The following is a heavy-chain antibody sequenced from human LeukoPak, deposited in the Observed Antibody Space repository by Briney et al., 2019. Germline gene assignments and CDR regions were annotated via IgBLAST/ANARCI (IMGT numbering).Heavy chain of an antibody. CDR1: GFSFISYA. CDR2: ISGSGGST. D-gene: IGHD2-15*01. V-gene: IGHV3-23*01. Sequence: GGSLRLSCAASGFSFISYAMSWVRQAPGKGLEWVSFISGSGGSTYYGDSVKGRFTISRDNSKNTLYLQMYSLRAEDTAVYYCAKDGGIGKGAFDIWGQGTMVTVSS. J-gene: IGHJ3*02. CDR3: AKDGGIGKGAFDI.